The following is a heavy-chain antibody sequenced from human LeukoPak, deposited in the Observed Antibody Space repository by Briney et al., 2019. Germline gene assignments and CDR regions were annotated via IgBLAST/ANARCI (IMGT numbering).Heavy chain of an antibody. CDR3: AKDGPWNYLDYYYYYMDV. D-gene: IGHD1-7*01. CDR2: VSGSGSGGST. CDR1: GFVFSSYG. V-gene: IGHV3-23*01. Sequence: GGSLRLSCAASGFVFSSYGMSWVRQAPGKGLEWVSAVSGSGSGGSTYYADSVKGRFTISRDNSENTLYLQMNSLRAEDTAVYYSAKDGPWNYLDYYYYYMDVWGKGTTVTVSS. J-gene: IGHJ6*03.